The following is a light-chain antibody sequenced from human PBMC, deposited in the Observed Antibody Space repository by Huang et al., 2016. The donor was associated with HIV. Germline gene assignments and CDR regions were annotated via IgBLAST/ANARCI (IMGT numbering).Light chain of an antibody. V-gene: IGKV1-5*03. Sequence: DIQMTQSPSTLSASVGDRVTITCQVSQSVSTWLAWYQQKPGRAPKLLIYRTSNLENGVPSRFSGSGYGTQFTLTINSLQPDDFATYYCQQYASYSSYTFGQGTKLEIK. CDR2: RTS. J-gene: IGKJ2*01. CDR3: QQYASYSSYT. CDR1: QSVSTW.